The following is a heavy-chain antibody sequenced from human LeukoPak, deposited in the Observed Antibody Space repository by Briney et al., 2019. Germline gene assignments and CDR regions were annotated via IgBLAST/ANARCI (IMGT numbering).Heavy chain of an antibody. CDR2: IYYSGST. CDR3: ARGAVAGQYFQH. J-gene: IGHJ1*01. V-gene: IGHV4-59*01. CDR1: GGSISSYY. Sequence: SETLSLTCTVSGGSISSYYWSWIRQPPGKGLEWIGYIYYSGSTNYNPSLKSRVTISVDTSKNQFSLKLSSVTAADTAVYYCARGAVAGQYFQHWGQGTLVTASS. D-gene: IGHD6-19*01.